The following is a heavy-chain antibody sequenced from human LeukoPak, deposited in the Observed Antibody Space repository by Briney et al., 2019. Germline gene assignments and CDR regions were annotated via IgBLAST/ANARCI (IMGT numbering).Heavy chain of an antibody. V-gene: IGHV1-46*01. CDR2: INPSGGST. CDR1: GYTFTSYY. D-gene: IGHD3-10*01. Sequence: ASVKVSCKASGYTFTSYYMHWVRQAPGRGLEWMGIINPSGGSTSYAQKFQGRVTMTRDTSTSTVYMELSSLRSEDTAVYYCARDWYYYGSGPGTNWFDPWGQGTLVTVSS. J-gene: IGHJ5*02. CDR3: ARDWYYYGSGPGTNWFDP.